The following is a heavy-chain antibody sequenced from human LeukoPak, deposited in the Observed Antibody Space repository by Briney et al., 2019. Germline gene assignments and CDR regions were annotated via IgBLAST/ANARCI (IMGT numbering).Heavy chain of an antibody. CDR2: IDQDGSEK. CDR3: ARDIPRGARYLNL. D-gene: IGHD1-14*01. J-gene: IGHJ5*02. CDR1: GFTFSSYW. Sequence: GGSLRLSCAASGFTFSSYWMTWVRQAPGKGLEWVANIDQDGSEKNYVDSVKGRFTISRDNGKNSLYLQMNSLRVGDTAVYYCARDIPRGARYLNLWGQGALVTVSS. V-gene: IGHV3-7*01.